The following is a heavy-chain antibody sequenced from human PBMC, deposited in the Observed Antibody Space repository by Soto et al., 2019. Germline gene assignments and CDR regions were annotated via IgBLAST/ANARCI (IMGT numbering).Heavy chain of an antibody. D-gene: IGHD2-2*01. CDR1: GGSISSGDYY. CDR3: ARGYDCSSTSCYFPTNDGFDP. V-gene: IGHV4-30-4*01. J-gene: IGHJ5*02. CDR2: IYYSGST. Sequence: QVQLQESGPGLVKPSQTLSLTCTVSGGSISSGDYYWSWIRQPPGKGLEWIGYIYYSGSTYYNPSLKSRVTISVDTSKNQFSLKLSSVTAADTAVYYCARGYDCSSTSCYFPTNDGFDPWGQGTLVTVSS.